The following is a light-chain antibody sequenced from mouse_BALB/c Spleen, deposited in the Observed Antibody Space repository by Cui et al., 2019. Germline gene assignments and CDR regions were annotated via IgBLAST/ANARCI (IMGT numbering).Light chain of an antibody. CDR3: QQFTSSPST. V-gene: IGKV4-50*01. J-gene: IGKJ5*01. CDR1: SSVNY. Sequence: YLPTKSPATMSASLGEKVTMSCRASSSVNYMHWYQQKSGASPKPWIYDTSNLAPGVPARFSGSGSGNSYSLTISSVEGEDAATYYCQQFTSSPSTFGAGTKLELK. CDR2: DTS.